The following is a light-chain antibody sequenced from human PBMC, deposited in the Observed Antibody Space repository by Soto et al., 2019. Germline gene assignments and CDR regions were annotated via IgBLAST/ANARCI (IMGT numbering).Light chain of an antibody. J-gene: IGKJ1*01. CDR1: QSVSSSY. CDR3: QQYGSSPRT. CDR2: GAS. V-gene: IGKV3-20*01. Sequence: EIVLTPSPGTLSLFPGERATLSCRASQSVSSSYLAWHQQKPGQSPRLLIYGASSRATGVPDRFSGSGSGTDFTLTISRREPEDFAVYYCQQYGSSPRTVCQGTKVEIK.